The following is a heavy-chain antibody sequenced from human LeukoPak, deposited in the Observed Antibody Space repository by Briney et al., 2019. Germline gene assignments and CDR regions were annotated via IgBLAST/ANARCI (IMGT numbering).Heavy chain of an antibody. CDR3: ARGIKQQLVRYYYGMDV. CDR1: GFTFSSYE. J-gene: IGHJ6*02. Sequence: GGSLRLSCAASGFTFSSYEMNWVRQAPGKGLEWVSYISSSGSTLYYADSVKGRFTISRDNAKNSLYLQMNSLRAEDTAVYYCARGIKQQLVRYYYGMDVWGQGTTVTVSS. D-gene: IGHD6-13*01. CDR2: ISSSGSTL. V-gene: IGHV3-48*03.